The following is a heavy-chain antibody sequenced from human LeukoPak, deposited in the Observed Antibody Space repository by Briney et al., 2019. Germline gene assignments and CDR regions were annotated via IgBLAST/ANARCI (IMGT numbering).Heavy chain of an antibody. D-gene: IGHD3-10*01. V-gene: IGHV1-2*02. J-gene: IGHJ4*02. CDR3: ARGRYYGSGSLIDY. CDR2: INPNSGGT. CDR1: GYTFTGYY. Sequence: GASVKVSCKASGYTFTGYYMHWVRQAPGQGLEWMGWINPNSGGTNYAQKFQGRVTMTRDTSISTAYMELSRLRSDDTAVYYCARGRYYGSGSLIDYWGQGTLVTVSS.